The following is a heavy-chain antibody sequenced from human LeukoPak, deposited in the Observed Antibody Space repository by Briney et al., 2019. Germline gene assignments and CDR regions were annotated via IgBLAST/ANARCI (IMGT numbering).Heavy chain of an antibody. D-gene: IGHD2-2*01. J-gene: IGHJ4*02. CDR3: ARALPAAYGEYYFDY. CDR1: GFTFSSYW. Sequence: GGSLRLSCAASGFTFSSYWMSWVRQAPGKGLEWVANIKQDGSEKYYVDSVKGRFTISRDNAKNSLYLQMNSLRAEDTAVYYYARALPAAYGEYYFDYWGQGTLVTVSS. CDR2: IKQDGSEK. V-gene: IGHV3-7*01.